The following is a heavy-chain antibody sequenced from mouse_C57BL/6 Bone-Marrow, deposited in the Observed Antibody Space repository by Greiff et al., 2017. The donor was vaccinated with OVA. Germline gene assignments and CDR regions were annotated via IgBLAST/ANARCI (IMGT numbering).Heavy chain of an antibody. Sequence: LVESGPELVKPGASVKISCKASGYAFSSSWMNWVKQRPGKGLEWIGRIYPGDGDTNYNGKFKGKATLTADKSSSTAYMQLSSLTSEDSAVYFCARGAYYDYAWFAYWGQGTLVTVSA. CDR2: IYPGDGDT. D-gene: IGHD2-4*01. CDR1: GYAFSSSW. CDR3: ARGAYYDYAWFAY. V-gene: IGHV1-82*01. J-gene: IGHJ3*01.